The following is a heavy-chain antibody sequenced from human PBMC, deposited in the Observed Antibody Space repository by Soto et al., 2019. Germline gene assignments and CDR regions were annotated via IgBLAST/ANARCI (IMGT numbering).Heavy chain of an antibody. CDR1: GYIFTSYG. D-gene: IGHD3-3*01. V-gene: IGHV1-18*01. Sequence: GASVKVSCKASGYIFTSYGMSWVRQAPGQGLEWMGWTSGHNGNADYAQKFQGRVTMTTDTSTNTAYMELGSLRSDDTAVYYCAREGTFQASRGIWSGYRRTQYDYYGMDVWGQGTTVPVSS. CDR3: AREGTFQASRGIWSGYRRTQYDYYGMDV. J-gene: IGHJ6*02. CDR2: TSGHNGNA.